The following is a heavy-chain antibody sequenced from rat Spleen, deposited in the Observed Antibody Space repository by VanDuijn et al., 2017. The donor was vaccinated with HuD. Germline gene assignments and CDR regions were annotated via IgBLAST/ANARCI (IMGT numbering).Heavy chain of an antibody. CDR3: ARPSYGFPFAY. V-gene: IGHV5S23*01. J-gene: IGHJ3*01. Sequence: EVQLVESGGGLVQPGRSLKLSCTASGFTFSKYYMAWVRQAPTKGLEWVASITNSGGSTYYRDSVKGHFTVSRDNAKSTLYLQMDSLRSEDTATYYCARPSYGFPFAYWGQGTLVTVSS. CDR1: GFTFSKYY. D-gene: IGHD1-7*01. CDR2: ITNSGGST.